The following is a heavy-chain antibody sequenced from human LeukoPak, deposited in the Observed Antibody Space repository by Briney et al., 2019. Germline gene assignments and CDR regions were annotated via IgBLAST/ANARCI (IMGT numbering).Heavy chain of an antibody. CDR3: ARDTNLYGGPRASGGCDY. D-gene: IGHD4-23*01. CDR1: GFIFSSYG. CDR2: IWYDGSNK. J-gene: IGHJ4*02. V-gene: IGHV3-33*01. Sequence: PGGSLRLSCAASGFIFSSYGMHWVRQAPGKGLEWVAVIWYDGSNKYYADSVKGRFTISRDNSKNTLYLQMNSLRAEDTAVYYCARDTNLYGGPRASGGCDYWGQRTLVTVSS.